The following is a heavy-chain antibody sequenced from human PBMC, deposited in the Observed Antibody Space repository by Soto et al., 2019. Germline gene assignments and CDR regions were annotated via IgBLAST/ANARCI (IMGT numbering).Heavy chain of an antibody. Sequence: PSETLSLTCTASGGSISSSSYYWAWVRQPPGKGLEWIGSIYYSGTTYYNPSLKSRVTISEDTSKNQFSLKLSSVTAADTAVFYCARLIRCKTTSCYFDDWGQGTLVTVSS. D-gene: IGHD2-2*01. CDR3: ARLIRCKTTSCYFDD. V-gene: IGHV4-39*01. J-gene: IGHJ4*02. CDR2: IYYSGTT. CDR1: GGSISSSSYY.